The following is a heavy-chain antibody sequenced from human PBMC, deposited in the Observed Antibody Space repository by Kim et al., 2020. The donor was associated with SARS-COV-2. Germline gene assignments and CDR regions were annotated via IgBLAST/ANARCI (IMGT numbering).Heavy chain of an antibody. CDR1: GGSISGYY. V-gene: IGHV4-59*13. Sequence: SETLSLTCTLSGGSISGYYLSWLRQSPGKGLEWIAYVHKNGNTNYNPSINSRLTISVDTSKNQFSLKVRSVTAADTAVYYCAKIAAIGAFDPWGQGTLVTVSS. CDR3: AKIAAIGAFDP. J-gene: IGHJ5*02. D-gene: IGHD6-13*01. CDR2: VHKNGNT.